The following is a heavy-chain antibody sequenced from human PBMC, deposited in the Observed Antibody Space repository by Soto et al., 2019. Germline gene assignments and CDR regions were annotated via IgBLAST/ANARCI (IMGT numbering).Heavy chain of an antibody. D-gene: IGHD3-3*01. CDR2: ISSSSSYI. V-gene: IGHV3-21*01. Sequence: LRLSFAASGFTFSSYSMNWVRQAPGKGLEWVSSISSSSSYIYYADSVKGRFTISRDNAKNSLYLQMNSLRAEDTAVYYCARGRRAIFGVVIRDYDYWGQGTLVTVSS. CDR3: ARGRRAIFGVVIRDYDY. CDR1: GFTFSSYS. J-gene: IGHJ4*02.